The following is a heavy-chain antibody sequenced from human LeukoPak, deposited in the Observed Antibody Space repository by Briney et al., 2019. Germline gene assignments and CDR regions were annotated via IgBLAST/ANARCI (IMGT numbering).Heavy chain of an antibody. Sequence: GGSLRLSCAASGFTFSSYSMNWVRQAPGKGLEWVSSISSSSSTIYYTDSVKGRFTISRDNAKNSLYLQMNSLRAEDTAVYYCARDLRFLEWLLSSVDYWGQGTLVTVSS. CDR3: ARDLRFLEWLLSSVDY. CDR1: GFTFSSYS. CDR2: ISSSSSTI. D-gene: IGHD3-3*01. V-gene: IGHV3-48*04. J-gene: IGHJ4*02.